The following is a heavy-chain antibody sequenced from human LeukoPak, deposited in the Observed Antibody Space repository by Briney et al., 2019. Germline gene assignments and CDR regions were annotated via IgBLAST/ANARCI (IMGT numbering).Heavy chain of an antibody. CDR3: ARMGIAAVGAYYFDY. CDR1: GFTLSDYY. Sequence: PGGSLRLSCAASGFTLSDYYMSWIRQAPGKGLEWVSYISRNSYTNYADSVKGRFTISRDNAKNSLYLQMASLRAGDTAVYYCARMGIAAVGAYYFDYWGQGTLVAVSS. V-gene: IGHV3-11*06. J-gene: IGHJ4*02. D-gene: IGHD6-13*01. CDR2: ISRNSYT.